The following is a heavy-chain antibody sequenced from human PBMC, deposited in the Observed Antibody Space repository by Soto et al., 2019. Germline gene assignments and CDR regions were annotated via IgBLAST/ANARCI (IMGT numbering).Heavy chain of an antibody. Sequence: EVQLVESGGVVVQPGGSLRLSCAASGFTFDDYTMHWVRQAPGKGLEWVSLISWDGGSTYYADSVKGRFTISRDNSKNSLYLQMNSLRTEDTALYYGASGTTTAFDIWGQETMVTVSS. CDR2: ISWDGGST. CDR1: GFTFDDYT. V-gene: IGHV3-43*01. J-gene: IGHJ3*02. D-gene: IGHD4-17*01. CDR3: ASGTTTAFDI.